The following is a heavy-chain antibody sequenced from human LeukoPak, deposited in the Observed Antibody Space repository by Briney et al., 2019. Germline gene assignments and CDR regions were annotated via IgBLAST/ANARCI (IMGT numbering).Heavy chain of an antibody. Sequence: LSLTCTVSGGSISSYYMSWIRQAPGKGLEWVSYISSSGGTIYYADSVKGRFTISRDNAKNSLYLQMNSLRAEDTAVYYCARPTGITNYWGQGTLVTVSS. CDR2: ISSSGGTI. J-gene: IGHJ4*02. D-gene: IGHD1-7*01. CDR3: ARPTGITNY. V-gene: IGHV3-11*04. CDR1: GGSISSYY.